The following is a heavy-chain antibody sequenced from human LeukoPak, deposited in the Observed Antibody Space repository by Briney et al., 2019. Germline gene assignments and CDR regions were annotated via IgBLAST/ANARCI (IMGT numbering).Heavy chain of an antibody. J-gene: IGHJ4*02. CDR3: ARDQKGRKQQPSHSED. CDR2: IYSGGST. V-gene: IGHV3-66*01. Sequence: GGSLRLSCAASGFTVSSNYMSWVRQAPGKGLEWVSVIYSGGSTYYADSVKGRFTISRDNSKNTLYLQMNSLRAEDTAVYYCARDQKGRKQQPSHSEDWGQGTLVTVSS. CDR1: GFTVSSNY. D-gene: IGHD6-13*01.